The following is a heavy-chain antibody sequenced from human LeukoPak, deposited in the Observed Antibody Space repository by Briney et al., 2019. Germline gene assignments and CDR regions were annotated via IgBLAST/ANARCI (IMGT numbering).Heavy chain of an antibody. J-gene: IGHJ6*04. CDR3: AREYNSDYGDYYYGMDV. Sequence: PGGSLRLSCAASGFTFSSYGMHWVRQAPGKGLEWVAVIWYDGSNKYYADSVKGRFTISRDNSKNTLYLQMNSLRAEDTAVYYCAREYNSDYGDYYYGMDVWGKGTTVTVSS. V-gene: IGHV3-33*01. D-gene: IGHD6-25*01. CDR1: GFTFSSYG. CDR2: IWYDGSNK.